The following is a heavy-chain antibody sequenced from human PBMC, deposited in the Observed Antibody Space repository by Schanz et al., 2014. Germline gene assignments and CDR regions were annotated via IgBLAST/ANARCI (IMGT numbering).Heavy chain of an antibody. D-gene: IGHD3-10*01. Sequence: QVQLVQSWAEVKKPGASVKVSCKASGYTFISYGIKWVRQAPGQGLEWMGKIIPVLNIATYAQRFQGRVSITADTSTNTAYMELSSLTSEDTAVHYCARGRGFYDYWGQGSLVTVSS. J-gene: IGHJ4*02. CDR3: ARGRGFYDY. CDR1: GYTFISYG. V-gene: IGHV1-69*04. CDR2: IIPVLNIA.